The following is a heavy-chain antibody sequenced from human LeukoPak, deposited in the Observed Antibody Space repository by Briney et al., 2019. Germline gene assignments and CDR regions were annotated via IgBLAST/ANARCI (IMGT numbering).Heavy chain of an antibody. J-gene: IGHJ3*02. V-gene: IGHV1-46*01. Sequence: GASVKVSCKASGYTFTGYYMHWVRQAPGQGLKWMGIINPSGGSTSYAQKFQGRVTMTRDTSTSTVYMELSSLRSEDTAVYYCASHSVATIRIDAFDIWGQGTMVTVSS. CDR3: ASHSVATIRIDAFDI. CDR2: INPSGGST. CDR1: GYTFTGYY. D-gene: IGHD5-12*01.